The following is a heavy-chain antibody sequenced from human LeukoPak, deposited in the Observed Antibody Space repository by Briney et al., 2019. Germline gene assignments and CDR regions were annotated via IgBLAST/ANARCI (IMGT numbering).Heavy chain of an antibody. CDR3: ARDTEYCSGGSCWWGYFDY. CDR2: INPSGCST. J-gene: IGHJ4*02. CDR1: GYTFTGYY. Sequence: ASVKVSCKASGYTFTGYYMHWVRQAPGQGLEWVGIINPSGCSTSYAQKFQGRVTMTRDMSTSTVYMELSSLRSEDTAVYYCARDTEYCSGGSCWWGYFDYWGQGTLVTVSS. D-gene: IGHD2-15*01. V-gene: IGHV1-46*01.